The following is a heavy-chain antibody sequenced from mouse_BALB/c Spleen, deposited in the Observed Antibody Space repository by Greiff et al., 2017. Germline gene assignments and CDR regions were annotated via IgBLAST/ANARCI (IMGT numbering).Heavy chain of an antibody. CDR2: ISSGGSYT. D-gene: IGHD1-1*01. J-gene: IGHJ4*01. V-gene: IGHV5-9-4*01. Sequence: EVKLVESGGGLVKPGGSLKLSCAASGFTFSSYAMSWVRQSPEKRLEWVAEISSGGSYTYYPDTVTGRFTISRDNAKNTLYLEMSSLRSEDTAMYYCARVATRAMDYWGQGTSVTVSS. CDR1: GFTFSSYA. CDR3: ARVATRAMDY.